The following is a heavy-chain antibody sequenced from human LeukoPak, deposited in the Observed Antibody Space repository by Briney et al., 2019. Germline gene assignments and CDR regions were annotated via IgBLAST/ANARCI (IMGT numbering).Heavy chain of an antibody. CDR1: GASIRSRNYY. D-gene: IGHD1-14*01. Sequence: PSETLSLTCTVSGASIRSRNYYWGWIRQPPGKGLDWIGSISYRGTAYYNPSLESRVTISVDASKNQFSLDLSSVTAADTAVYYCARQPEDYYYYYYMDVWGKGATVTVSS. CDR2: ISYRGTA. J-gene: IGHJ6*03. CDR3: ARQPEDYYYYYYMDV. V-gene: IGHV4-39*01.